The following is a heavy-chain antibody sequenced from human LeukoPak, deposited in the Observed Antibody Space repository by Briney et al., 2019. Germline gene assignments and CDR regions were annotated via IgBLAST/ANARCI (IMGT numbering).Heavy chain of an antibody. CDR1: GGSFSGYY. J-gene: IGHJ5*02. V-gene: IGHV4-34*01. CDR2: INHSGST. D-gene: IGHD3-10*01. CDR3: ARGRRGIYGSGRGNWFDP. Sequence: SETLSLTCAVYGGSFSGYYWSWIRQPPGKGLEWIGEINHSGSTNYNPSLKSRVTISVDTSKNQFSLKLSSVTAADTAVYYCARGRRGIYGSGRGNWFDPWGQGTLVAVSS.